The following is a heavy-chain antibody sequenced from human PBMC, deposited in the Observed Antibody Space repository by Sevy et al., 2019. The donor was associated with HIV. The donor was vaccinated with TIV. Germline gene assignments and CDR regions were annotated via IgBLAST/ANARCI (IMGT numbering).Heavy chain of an antibody. CDR2: TRNKADSYTT. CDR1: GFTFSDHY. J-gene: IGHJ4*02. Sequence: GGSLRLSCAASGFTFSDHYMEWVRQAPGKGLEWVGRTRNKADSYTTEYAASVKGRFTISRDDSKNSLYLQMNSLRTEDTAVYYCATHAGIAAAGRVFDYWGQGSLVTVSS. V-gene: IGHV3-72*01. D-gene: IGHD6-13*01. CDR3: ATHAGIAAAGRVFDY.